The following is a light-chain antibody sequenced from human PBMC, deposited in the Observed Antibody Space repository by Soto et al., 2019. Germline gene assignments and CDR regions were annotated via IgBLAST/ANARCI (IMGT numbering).Light chain of an antibody. CDR2: KPS. CDR3: QQYDTHMYT. Sequence: DIQMTQSPSTLSASVGDRVTITCRASQSISSWLAWYQQKPGKAPKLLIYKPSSLESGVPSRFSGSGSGTEFTLTISSLQPEDFATYYCQQYDTHMYTFGQGTKLEIK. V-gene: IGKV1-5*03. CDR1: QSISSW. J-gene: IGKJ2*01.